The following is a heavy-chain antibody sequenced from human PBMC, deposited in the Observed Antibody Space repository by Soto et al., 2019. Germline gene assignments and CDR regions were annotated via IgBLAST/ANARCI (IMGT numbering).Heavy chain of an antibody. D-gene: IGHD3-9*01. CDR1: GYSFTSYW. Sequence: GESLKISCKGSGYSFTSYWIGLVRQMPWKGLEWMGIIYPGDSDTRYSPSFQGQVTISADKSISTAYLQWSSLKASDTAMYYCARQGPRDYDIMNGYYSPPVHWGQGTLATVSS. CDR3: ARQGPRDYDIMNGYYSPPVH. J-gene: IGHJ4*02. V-gene: IGHV5-51*01. CDR2: IYPGDSDT.